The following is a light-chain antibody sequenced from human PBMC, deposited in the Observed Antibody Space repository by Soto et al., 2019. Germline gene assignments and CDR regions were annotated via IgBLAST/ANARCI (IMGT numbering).Light chain of an antibody. CDR3: QQRDNWPWT. J-gene: IGKJ1*01. CDR1: RRISSY. CDR2: DAS. Sequence: ETVLTQSPATLSLSPGDRATLSCRASRRISSYSAWYQQKAGQAPRLLIYDASNRAAGTPARFSGSGSGTDFTLTISSLEPEDFAVYYCQQRDNWPWTFGQGTKVEI. V-gene: IGKV3-11*01.